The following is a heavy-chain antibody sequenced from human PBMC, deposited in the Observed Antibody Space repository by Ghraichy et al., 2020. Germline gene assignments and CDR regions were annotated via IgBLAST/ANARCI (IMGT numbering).Heavy chain of an antibody. Sequence: SETLSLTCAVYDGSFSGHYWSWIRQPPGKGLEWIGEINHRGSTNYNPSLKSRVSISVDTSKNQFSLKLSSVTAADTAVYYCARGDLTILGRGFDPWSQGTLVTVSS. CDR1: DGSFSGHY. CDR2: INHRGST. J-gene: IGHJ5*02. D-gene: IGHD3-3*01. CDR3: ARGDLTILGRGFDP. V-gene: IGHV4-34*01.